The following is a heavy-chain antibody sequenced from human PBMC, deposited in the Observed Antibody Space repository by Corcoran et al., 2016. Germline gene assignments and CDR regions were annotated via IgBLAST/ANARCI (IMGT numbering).Heavy chain of an antibody. D-gene: IGHD6-13*01. CDR2: MNPNSGNT. V-gene: IGHV1-8*01. CDR1: GYTFTSYD. J-gene: IGHJ6*02. CDR3: ATTYSSSWYYYYGMDV. Sequence: QVQLVQSGAEVKKPGASVKVSCKASGYTFTSYDINWVRQATGQGLEWMGWMNPNSGNTGYAQKFQGRVTMTRNTSISTAYMELSSLRSEDTAVYYCATTYSSSWYYYYGMDVWGQGTTVTGSS.